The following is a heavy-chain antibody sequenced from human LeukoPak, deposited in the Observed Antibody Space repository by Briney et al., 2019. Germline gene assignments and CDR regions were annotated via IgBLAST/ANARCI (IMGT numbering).Heavy chain of an antibody. CDR1: GYTFTSYY. CDR3: ARAKTYYYGSGSYSLDY. Sequence: GASVKVSCKASGYTFTSYYMHWVRQAPGQGLEWMGIINPSGGSTSYAQKFHGRVTMTRDTSTSTVYMELGSLRSEDTAVYYCARAKTYYYGSGSYSLDYWGQGTLVTVSS. V-gene: IGHV1-46*01. CDR2: INPSGGST. J-gene: IGHJ4*02. D-gene: IGHD3-10*01.